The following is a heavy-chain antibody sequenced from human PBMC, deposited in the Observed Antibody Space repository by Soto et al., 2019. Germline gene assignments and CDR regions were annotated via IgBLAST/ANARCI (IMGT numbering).Heavy chain of an antibody. CDR3: ARDGPYGGCMEV. D-gene: IGHD2-21*01. CDR2: IIPIFGTA. CDR1: GGTFSSYA. J-gene: IGHJ6*02. Sequence: QVQLVQSGAEVKKPGSAVKVACKASGGTFSSYAISWVRQAPGQVLEWMGGIIPIFGTANYAQKFQGRVTIRADESTSPSSVELSSLRAEETAVEYWARDGPYGGCMEVWGQGTTVTVSS. V-gene: IGHV1-69*12.